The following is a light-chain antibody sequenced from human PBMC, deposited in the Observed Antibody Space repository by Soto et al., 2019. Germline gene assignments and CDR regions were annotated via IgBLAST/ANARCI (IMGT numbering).Light chain of an antibody. Sequence: QSVLTQPPSASGSPGQSVTISCTGTSSDVGGNTYVSWYQQHPGKAPKLMIFEVSYRPSGVPDRFSGSKSGNTASLTVSGLQAEDEADYYCTSYAGGKMLLFGGGTKLTVL. J-gene: IGLJ3*02. CDR2: EVS. CDR1: SSDVGGNTY. V-gene: IGLV2-8*01. CDR3: TSYAGGKMLL.